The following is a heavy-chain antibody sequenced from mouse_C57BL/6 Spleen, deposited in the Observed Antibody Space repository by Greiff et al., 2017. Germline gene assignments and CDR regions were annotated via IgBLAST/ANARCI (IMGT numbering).Heavy chain of an antibody. CDR2: ISSGGSYT. D-gene: IGHD1-1*01. V-gene: IGHV5-6*01. CDR1: GFTFSSYG. Sequence: EVKLVESGGDLVKPGGSLKLSCAASGFTFSSYGMSWFRQTPHKRLEWVATISSGGSYTYYPDSVKGRFTISRDNAKNTLYLQMSSLKSEDTAMYYCARQYYGSSYDYWYFDVWGTGTTVTVAS. CDR3: ARQYYGSSYDYWYFDV. J-gene: IGHJ1*03.